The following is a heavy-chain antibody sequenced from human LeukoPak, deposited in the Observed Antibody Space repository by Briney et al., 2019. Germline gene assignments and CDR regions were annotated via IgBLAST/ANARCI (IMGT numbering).Heavy chain of an antibody. J-gene: IGHJ4*02. V-gene: IGHV3-74*01. D-gene: IGHD4-17*01. CDR3: ARETTVTPHDY. CDR1: GFTFSNFW. Sequence: PGGSLRLSCAASGFTFSNFWMKWVRQAPGKGLVWVSRINTDGSSTSYADSVKGRFTISRDNAKNTLYLQMNSLRAEDTAVYYCARETTVTPHDYWGQGTLVTVSS. CDR2: INTDGSST.